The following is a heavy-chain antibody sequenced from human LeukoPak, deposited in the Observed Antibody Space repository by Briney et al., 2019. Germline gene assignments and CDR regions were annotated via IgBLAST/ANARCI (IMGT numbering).Heavy chain of an antibody. CDR1: GYTLTELS. V-gene: IGHV1-24*01. Sequence: ASVKVSCKVSGYTLTELSMHWVRQAPGKGLEWMGGFDPEDGETIYAQKFQGRVTMTEDTSTDTAYMELSSLRSEDTAVYYCARDLTKGAKYYYDSSGYIGFDYWGQGTLVTVSS. J-gene: IGHJ4*02. CDR2: FDPEDGET. D-gene: IGHD3-22*01. CDR3: ARDLTKGAKYYYDSSGYIGFDY.